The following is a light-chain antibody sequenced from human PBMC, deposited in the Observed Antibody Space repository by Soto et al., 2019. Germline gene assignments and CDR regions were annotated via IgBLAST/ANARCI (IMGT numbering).Light chain of an antibody. CDR3: SSYTTSSTPYV. CDR1: SSDVGYYNY. Sequence: QPVLTQPASVSGSPGQSITVSCTGTSSDVGYYNYVSWYQHHPGKAPKLMIYEVSNRPSGVSNRFSASKSGSTAFLTISGLQAEDEADYYCSSYTTSSTPYVFGTGTKVTVL. J-gene: IGLJ1*01. V-gene: IGLV2-14*01. CDR2: EVS.